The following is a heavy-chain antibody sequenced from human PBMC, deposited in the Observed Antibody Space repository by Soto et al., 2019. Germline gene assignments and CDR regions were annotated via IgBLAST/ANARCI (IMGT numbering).Heavy chain of an antibody. J-gene: IGHJ4*02. D-gene: IGHD6-19*01. V-gene: IGHV4-34*01. Sequence: QVQLQQWGAGLLKPSETLSLTCAVYGGSFSGYYWSWIRQPPGKGLEWIGEINHSGSTNYNPSLKSRVTISVDTSKTQFSQKLSSVTAADTAVYYWAGYSSGWYEIVWGQGTLVTVSS. CDR1: GGSFSGYY. CDR3: AGYSSGWYEIV. CDR2: INHSGST.